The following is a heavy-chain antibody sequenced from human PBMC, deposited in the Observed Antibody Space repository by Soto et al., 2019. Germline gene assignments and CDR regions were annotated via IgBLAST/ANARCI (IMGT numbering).Heavy chain of an antibody. D-gene: IGHD2-15*01. CDR2: IYYSGST. J-gene: IGHJ2*01. CDR3: ARGAEPPVEGVVWYFDL. V-gene: IGHV4-31*03. CDR1: GGSISSGGYY. Sequence: SETLSLTCTVSGGSISSGGYYWSWIRQHPGKGLEWIGYIYYSGSTYYNPSLKSRVTISVDTSKNQFSLKLSSVTAADTAVYYCARGAEPPVEGVVWYFDLWGRGTLVTVSS.